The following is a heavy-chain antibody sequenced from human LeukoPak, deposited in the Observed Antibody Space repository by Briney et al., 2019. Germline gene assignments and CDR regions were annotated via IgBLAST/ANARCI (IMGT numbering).Heavy chain of an antibody. Sequence: MSSETLSLTCTVSGGPISSYYWSWIRQPPGKGLEWIGYIYYSGSTNYNPSLKSRVTISVDTSKNQFSLKLSSVTAADTAVYYCARHYCSGGSCYPYDAFDIWGQGTMVTVSS. CDR3: ARHYCSGGSCYPYDAFDI. CDR1: GGPISSYY. D-gene: IGHD2-15*01. J-gene: IGHJ3*02. CDR2: IYYSGST. V-gene: IGHV4-59*08.